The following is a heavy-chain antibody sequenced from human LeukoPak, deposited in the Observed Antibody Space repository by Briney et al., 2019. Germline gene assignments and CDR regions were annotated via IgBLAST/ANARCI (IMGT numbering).Heavy chain of an antibody. CDR2: INPSGGST. CDR3: AAEGYDSSGYYFPIDY. J-gene: IGHJ4*02. V-gene: IGHV1-46*01. Sequence: ASVKVSCKASGYTFTSYYMHWVRQAPGQGLEWMGIINPSGGSTSYAQKFQGRVTMTRDTSTSTVYMELSSLRSEDTAVYYCAAEGYDSSGYYFPIDYWGQGTLVTVSS. D-gene: IGHD3-22*01. CDR1: GYTFTSYY.